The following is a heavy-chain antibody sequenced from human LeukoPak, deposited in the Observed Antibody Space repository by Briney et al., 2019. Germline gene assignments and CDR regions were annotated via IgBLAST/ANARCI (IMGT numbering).Heavy chain of an antibody. CDR2: INPSGGST. V-gene: IGHV1-46*01. D-gene: IGHD3-22*01. J-gene: IGHJ4*02. CDR1: GYTFTSYY. CDR3: ARGSAAYSDGSGYYYGVIFDY. Sequence: GASVKVSCKASGYTFTSYYMHWVRQAPGQGLEWMGIINPSGGSTSYAQKFQGRVTMTRDTSTTTVYMELSSLTSEDTAVYYCARGSAAYSDGSGYYYGVIFDYWGQGTLVTVSS.